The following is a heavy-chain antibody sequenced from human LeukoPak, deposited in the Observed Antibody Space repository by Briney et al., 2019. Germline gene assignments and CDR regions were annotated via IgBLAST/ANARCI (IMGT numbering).Heavy chain of an antibody. CDR3: ARTTEDCSSTSCYQYWFDP. CDR1: GGSISSNY. CDR2: IYYSGST. D-gene: IGHD2-2*01. V-gene: IGHV4-59*01. J-gene: IGHJ5*02. Sequence: KPSQTLSLTCTVSGGSISSNYWSWIRQPPGRGREWMRYIYYSGSTSYNPSLKSRVTISVGTSKKEISLKVRSVTDADTAVYYCARTTEDCSSTSCYQYWFDPWGQGTLVTVSS.